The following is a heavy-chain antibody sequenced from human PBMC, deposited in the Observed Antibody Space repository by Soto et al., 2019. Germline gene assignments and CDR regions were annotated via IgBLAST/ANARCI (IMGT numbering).Heavy chain of an antibody. J-gene: IGHJ4*02. CDR3: TSRGYSYGFDY. CDR1: GFTFSNAW. Sequence: GGSLRLSCAASGFTFSNAWMSWVRQAPGKGLEWVGRIKSKTDGGTTDYAAPVKGRFTISRDDSKNTLYLQMNSLKTEDTVVYYGTSRGYSYGFDYWGQGTLVTVSS. CDR2: IKSKTDGGTT. V-gene: IGHV3-15*01. D-gene: IGHD5-18*01.